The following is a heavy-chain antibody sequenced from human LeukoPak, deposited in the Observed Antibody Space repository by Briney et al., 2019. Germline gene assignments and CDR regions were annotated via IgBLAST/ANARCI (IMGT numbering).Heavy chain of an antibody. J-gene: IGHJ4*02. Sequence: SETLSLTCAVYGGSFSGYYWSWIRQPPGKGLEWIGEINHSGSTSYNPSRKSRVTISVAPSKNQFSLKLSSVTAADTAVYYCARSGYSSSWYRVDYWGQGTLVTVSS. CDR1: GGSFSGYY. D-gene: IGHD6-13*01. V-gene: IGHV4-34*01. CDR2: INHSGST. CDR3: ARSGYSSSWYRVDY.